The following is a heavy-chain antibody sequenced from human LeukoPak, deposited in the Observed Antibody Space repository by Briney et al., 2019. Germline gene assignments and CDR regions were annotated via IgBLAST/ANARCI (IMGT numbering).Heavy chain of an antibody. CDR2: IWYDGSNK. CDR1: GFTFSSYG. V-gene: IGHV3-33*01. Sequence: GGSLRLSCAASGFTFSSYGMHWVRQAPGKGLEWVAVIWYDGSNKYCADSVKGRFTISRDNSKNTLYLQMNSLRAEDTAVYYCAREHHIVVVPAAMGFDIWGQGTMVTVSS. CDR3: AREHHIVVVPAAMGFDI. D-gene: IGHD2-2*01. J-gene: IGHJ3*02.